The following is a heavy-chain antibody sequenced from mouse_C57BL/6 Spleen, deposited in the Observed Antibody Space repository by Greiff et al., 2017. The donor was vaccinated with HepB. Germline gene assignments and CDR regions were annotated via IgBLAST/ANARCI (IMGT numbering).Heavy chain of an antibody. J-gene: IGHJ1*03. CDR1: GYTFTDYE. Sequence: VQLQQSGAELVRPGASVTLSCKASGYTFTDYEMHWVKQTPVHGLEWIGAIDPETGGTAYNQKFKGKAILTADKSSSTAYMELRSLTSEDSAVYYCTRDYGSSYLYLDVWGTGTTVTVSS. CDR3: TRDYGSSYLYLDV. V-gene: IGHV1-15*01. CDR2: IDPETGGT. D-gene: IGHD1-1*01.